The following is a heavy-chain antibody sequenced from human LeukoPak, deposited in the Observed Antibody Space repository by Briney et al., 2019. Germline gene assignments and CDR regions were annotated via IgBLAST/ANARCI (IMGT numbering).Heavy chain of an antibody. Sequence: ASVKVSCKASGYTFTSYYMHWVRQAPGQGLEWMGIINPSGGSTSYAQKFQGRVTMTRDTSISTAYMELSRLRSDDTAVYFCARDLAVAAANNWFDPWGQGTLVTVSS. CDR1: GYTFTSYY. CDR2: INPSGGST. CDR3: ARDLAVAAANNWFDP. D-gene: IGHD2-2*01. V-gene: IGHV1-46*01. J-gene: IGHJ5*02.